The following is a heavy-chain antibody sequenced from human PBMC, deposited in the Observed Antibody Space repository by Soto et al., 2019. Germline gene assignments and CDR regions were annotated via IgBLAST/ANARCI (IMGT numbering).Heavy chain of an antibody. J-gene: IGHJ6*02. CDR2: INHSGST. V-gene: IGHV4-34*01. D-gene: IGHD2-15*01. Sequence: QVQLQQWGAGLLKTSETLSLTCAVYGGSFSGYYWSWIRQPPGKGLEWIGEINHSGSTNYNPSLKSRVTLSVDTSKDQFSLKLRSVTAADTAVDYCARCRGGGQYYYDYCGMDVWGQGTTVTVSS. CDR3: ARCRGGGQYYYDYCGMDV. CDR1: GGSFSGYY.